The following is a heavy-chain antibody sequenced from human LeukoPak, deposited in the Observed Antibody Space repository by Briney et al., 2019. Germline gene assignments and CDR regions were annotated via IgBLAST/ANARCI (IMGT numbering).Heavy chain of an antibody. CDR1: GGSISGYY. D-gene: IGHD1-26*01. CDR2: IYHSGST. CDR3: ARVWTDSGSYYDDRGAFDY. J-gene: IGHJ4*02. Sequence: PSETLSLTCTVSGGSISGYYWGWIRQPPGKGLEWIGSIYHSGSTYHNPSLKSRVTISVDTSKNQISLKLSSVTAADTALYYCARVWTDSGSYYDDRGAFDYWGQGTLVTVSS. V-gene: IGHV4-38-2*02.